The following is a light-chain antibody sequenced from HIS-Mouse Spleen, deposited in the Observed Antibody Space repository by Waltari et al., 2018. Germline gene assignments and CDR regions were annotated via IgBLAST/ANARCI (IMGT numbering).Light chain of an antibody. CDR2: EGS. V-gene: IGLV2-23*01. CDR3: SSYAGSSTWV. Sequence: QSALTQPASVSGSPGQSITISCTGTSSDVGSYNLVSWYQQHPGKAPKLMIYEGSKRPSVVSTRFSGANTGNTASLTIAELQAEDEADYYCSSYAGSSTWVFGGGTKLTVL. J-gene: IGLJ3*02. CDR1: SSDVGSYNL.